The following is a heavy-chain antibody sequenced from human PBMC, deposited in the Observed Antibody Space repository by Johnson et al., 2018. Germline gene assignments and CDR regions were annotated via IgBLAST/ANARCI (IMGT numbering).Heavy chain of an antibody. CDR2: ISYDGSNK. Sequence: VQLVESGGGVVQPGRSLRLSCAASGFTFSTYGMHWVRQAPGKGLEWVAIISYDGSNKYYADSVKGRVTISRDNSKNTLYLEMNSLRVEDTAVYSCAKKVGLGIDCMDVGGKGTTVIVSS. D-gene: IGHD7-27*01. J-gene: IGHJ6*03. V-gene: IGHV3-30*18. CDR3: AKKVGLGIDCMDV. CDR1: GFTFSTYG.